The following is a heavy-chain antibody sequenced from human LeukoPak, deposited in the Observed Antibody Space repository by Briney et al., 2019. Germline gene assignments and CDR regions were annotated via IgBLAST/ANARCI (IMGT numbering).Heavy chain of an antibody. CDR3: ARAYTLGYCSSTSCHEHFDI. CDR2: IYYSGST. Sequence: NPSETLSLTCTVSGGSISSHYWSWIRQPPGKGLEWIGYIYYSGSTNYNPSLKSRVTISVDTSKNQFSLKLSSVTAADTAVYYCARAYTLGYCSSTSCHEHFDIWGQGTMVTVSS. V-gene: IGHV4-59*11. CDR1: GGSISSHY. J-gene: IGHJ3*02. D-gene: IGHD2-2*01.